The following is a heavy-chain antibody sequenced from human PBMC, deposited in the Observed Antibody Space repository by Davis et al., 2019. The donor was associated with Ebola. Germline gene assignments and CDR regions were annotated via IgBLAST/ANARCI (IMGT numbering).Heavy chain of an antibody. CDR3: ARHHTGIAARPRYYGMDV. CDR1: GFTFDDYG. Sequence: ESLKISCAASGFTFDDYGMSWVRQAPGKGLEWIGEIYHSGSTNYNPSLKSRVTISVDTSKNQFSLKLSSVTAADTAVYYCARHHTGIAARPRYYGMDVWGQGTTVTVSS. D-gene: IGHD6-6*01. V-gene: IGHV4-34*01. CDR2: IYHSGST. J-gene: IGHJ6*02.